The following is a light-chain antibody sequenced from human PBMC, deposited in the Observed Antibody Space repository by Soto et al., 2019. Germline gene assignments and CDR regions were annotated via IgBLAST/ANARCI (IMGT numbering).Light chain of an antibody. CDR3: SSYTSTTILV. J-gene: IGLJ1*01. Sequence: QSVLTQPASVSASPGQSITISCTGTRGDIGGYNYVSWYQQHPGKAPKLMIYDVYHRPSGVSNRFSASKSGNTASLTISGLQAEDDADNYCSSYTSTTILVFGPGTKV. CDR2: DVY. V-gene: IGLV2-14*03. CDR1: RGDIGGYNY.